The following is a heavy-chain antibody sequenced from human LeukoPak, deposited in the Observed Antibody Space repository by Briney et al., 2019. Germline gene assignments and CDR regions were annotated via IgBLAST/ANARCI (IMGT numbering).Heavy chain of an antibody. CDR2: INIDNGGA. J-gene: IGHJ1*01. CDR3: ARGVGHCSDTSCFGFAEYFQH. Sequence: GASVKVSCKASGYTFTGYYMHWVRQAPGQRLEWMRWINIDNGGANYAQKFQGRVTMTRDTSISTAYMALSSLRSDDTAVYYCARGVGHCSDTSCFGFAEYFQHWGQGTLVTVSS. CDR1: GYTFTGYY. D-gene: IGHD2-2*01. V-gene: IGHV1-2*02.